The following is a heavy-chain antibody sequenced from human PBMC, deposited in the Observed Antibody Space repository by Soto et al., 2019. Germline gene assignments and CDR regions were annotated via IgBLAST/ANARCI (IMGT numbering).Heavy chain of an antibody. CDR3: ARLGGYCGTTSCYGYYAMDV. D-gene: IGHD2-2*01. Sequence: SETLSLTCTVSGGSISSSSYYWGWIRQAPGKGLEWIGSIYYSGSTYYNPSLKSRVTISVDTSKNQFSLKLSSVTAADTAVYYCARLGGYCGTTSCYGYYAMDVWGQGTTVT. V-gene: IGHV4-39*01. CDR2: IYYSGST. CDR1: GGSISSSSYY. J-gene: IGHJ6*02.